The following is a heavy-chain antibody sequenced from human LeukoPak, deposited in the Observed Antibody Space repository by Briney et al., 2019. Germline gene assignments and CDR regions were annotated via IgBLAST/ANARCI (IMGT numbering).Heavy chain of an antibody. Sequence: GGSLRLSCAASAFNFKTFSMNWARQPPGKGLEWVSSITSSSSYIYYADSVRGRFTISRDNAKNSLHLQMNSLRAEDTAVYYCARDPGGSYYYYGMDVWGQGTTVTVSS. D-gene: IGHD3-10*01. CDR1: AFNFKTFS. CDR2: ITSSSSYI. V-gene: IGHV3-21*01. J-gene: IGHJ6*02. CDR3: ARDPGGSYYYYGMDV.